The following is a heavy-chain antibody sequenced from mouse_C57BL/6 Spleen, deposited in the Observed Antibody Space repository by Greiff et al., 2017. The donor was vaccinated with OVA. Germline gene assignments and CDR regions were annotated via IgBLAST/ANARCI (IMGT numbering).Heavy chain of an antibody. CDR2: IYPGDGDT. D-gene: IGHD1-1*01. CDR3: ARGPHYYGSSRGYFDV. Sequence: ESGPELVKPGASVKISCKASGYAFSSSWMNWVKQRPGKGLEWIGRIYPGDGDTNYNGKFKGKATLTADKSSSTAYMQLSSLTSEDSAVYVCARGPHYYGSSRGYFDVWGTGTTVTVSS. V-gene: IGHV1-82*01. J-gene: IGHJ1*03. CDR1: GYAFSSSW.